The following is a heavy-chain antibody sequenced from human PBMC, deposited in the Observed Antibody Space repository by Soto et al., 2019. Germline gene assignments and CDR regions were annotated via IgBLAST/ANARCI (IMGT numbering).Heavy chain of an antibody. V-gene: IGHV4-39*01. CDR3: ARHEGNGNVWPLDY. Sequence: TSETLSLTCTVSGDSIGTTHSYWAWIRQSPGKGLEWIGNIHYSGSTYYVPSLRSRVTLSVDTSKNQFSLRLTSVTAEDTAVYYCARHEGNGNVWPLDYWGQGILVTVS. J-gene: IGHJ4*02. CDR1: GDSIGTTHSY. CDR2: IHYSGST. D-gene: IGHD2-8*01.